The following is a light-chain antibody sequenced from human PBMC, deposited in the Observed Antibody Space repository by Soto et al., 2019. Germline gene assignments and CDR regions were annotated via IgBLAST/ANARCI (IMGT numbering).Light chain of an antibody. V-gene: IGKV3-15*01. CDR3: QQYNNWPRT. CDR1: QSVSST. J-gene: IGKJ1*01. CDR2: GAS. Sequence: EIVMTQSPATLSVSPGARATLSCRASQSVSSTLAWYQQHPGQAPRLLIYGASTRATGIPARFSGGGSGTEFTLTITSLQSEDLAVYYCQQYNNWPRTFGQGTKVDIK.